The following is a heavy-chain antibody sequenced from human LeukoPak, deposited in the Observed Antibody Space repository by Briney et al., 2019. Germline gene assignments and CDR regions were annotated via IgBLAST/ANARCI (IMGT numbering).Heavy chain of an antibody. CDR3: ARGREMATLKAFDP. CDR2: INHSGST. CDR1: GGSFSGYY. J-gene: IGHJ5*02. V-gene: IGHV4-34*01. D-gene: IGHD5-24*01. Sequence: SETLSLTCAVYGGSFSGYYWSWIRQPPGKGLEWIGEINHSGSTNYNPSLKSRVTISVDTSKNQFSLRLSSVTAADTAVYYCARGREMATLKAFDPWGQGTLVTVSS.